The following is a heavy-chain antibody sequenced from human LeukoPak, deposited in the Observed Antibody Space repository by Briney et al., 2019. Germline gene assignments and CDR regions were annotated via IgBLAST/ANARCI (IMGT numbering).Heavy chain of an antibody. CDR1: GYTFTSYG. CDR2: ISAYNGNT. V-gene: IGHV1-18*01. CDR3: ARVSGWYEIKYYFDY. J-gene: IGHJ4*02. Sequence: ASVKVSFKASGYTFTSYGISWVRQAPGQGLEWMGWISAYNGNTNYAQKLQGRVTMTTDTSTSTAYMELRSLRSDDTAVYYCARVSGWYEIKYYFDYWGQGTLVTVSS. D-gene: IGHD6-19*01.